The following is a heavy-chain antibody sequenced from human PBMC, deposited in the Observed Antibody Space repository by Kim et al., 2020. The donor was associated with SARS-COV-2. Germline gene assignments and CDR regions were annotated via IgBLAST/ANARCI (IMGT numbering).Heavy chain of an antibody. Sequence: SETLSLTCTVSGGSISSYYWSWIRQPPGKGLEWIGYIYYSGSTNYNPSLKSRVTISVDTSKNQFSLKLSSVTAADTAVYYCARESGCGWYRGWFDPWGQGTLVTVSS. CDR1: GGSISSYY. CDR2: IYYSGST. V-gene: IGHV4-59*01. CDR3: ARESGCGWYRGWFDP. J-gene: IGHJ5*02. D-gene: IGHD6-19*01.